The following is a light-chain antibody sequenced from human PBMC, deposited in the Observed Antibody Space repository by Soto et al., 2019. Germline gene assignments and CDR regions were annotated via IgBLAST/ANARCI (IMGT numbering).Light chain of an antibody. V-gene: IGKV4-1*01. CDR1: HNILYSSENKNY. CDR3: QKYYSSPPT. CDR2: WAS. Sequence: IVLGQSPDSQAVTLGERATINYKASHNILYSSENKNYLSWYQQRPGQPPKLLFYWASTRESGVPDRFSGSGFGTHLTLRFSSLQAEDVAVYYCQKYYSSPPTFGQGTKVDIK. J-gene: IGKJ1*01.